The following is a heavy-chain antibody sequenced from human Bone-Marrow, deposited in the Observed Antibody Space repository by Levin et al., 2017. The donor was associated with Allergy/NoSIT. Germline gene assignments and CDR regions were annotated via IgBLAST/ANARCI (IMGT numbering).Heavy chain of an antibody. D-gene: IGHD3-10*01. CDR3: AKALRVRGVTISDY. J-gene: IGHJ4*02. CDR2: ISGSGGST. Sequence: GGSLRLSCAASGFTFSSYAMSWVRQAPGKGLEWVSAISGSGGSTYYADSVKGRFTISRDNSKNTLYLQMNSLRAEDTAVYYCAKALRVRGVTISDYWGQGTLVTVSS. CDR1: GFTFSSYA. V-gene: IGHV3-23*01.